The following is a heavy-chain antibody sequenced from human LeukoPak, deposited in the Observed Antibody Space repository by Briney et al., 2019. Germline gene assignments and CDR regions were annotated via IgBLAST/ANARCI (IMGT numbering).Heavy chain of an antibody. J-gene: IGHJ4*02. CDR3: ARGRSGSGTRYFDY. V-gene: IGHV4-34*01. CDR1: GGSFSGYY. D-gene: IGHD3-10*01. Sequence: SETLSLTCAVYGGSFSGYYWSWIRQPPGKGLEWIGEINHSGSTNYNPSLKSRVTISVDTSKNQFSLKLSSVTAADTAVYYCARGRSGSGTRYFDYWGQGTLVTVSS. CDR2: INHSGST.